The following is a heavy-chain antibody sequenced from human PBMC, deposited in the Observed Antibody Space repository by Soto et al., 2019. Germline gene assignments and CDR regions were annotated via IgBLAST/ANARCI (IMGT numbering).Heavy chain of an antibody. Sequence: QVQLVQSGAEVKKPGASVKVSCKASGYTFTSYGISWVRQAPGQGLEWMGWISAYNGNTNYAQKLQGRVTMTIDTSTSTAYMELRSLRSDDTAVYYCARDAGDIVVVPAAIDAFDIWGQGTMVTVSS. CDR3: ARDAGDIVVVPAAIDAFDI. J-gene: IGHJ3*02. D-gene: IGHD2-2*01. CDR1: GYTFTSYG. V-gene: IGHV1-18*01. CDR2: ISAYNGNT.